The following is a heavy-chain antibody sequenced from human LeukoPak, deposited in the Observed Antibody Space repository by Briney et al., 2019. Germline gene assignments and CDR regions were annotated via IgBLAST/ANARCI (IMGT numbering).Heavy chain of an antibody. D-gene: IGHD6-19*01. CDR3: ARERSSGWSDY. J-gene: IGHJ4*02. V-gene: IGHV3-33*01. CDR2: IWYDGTNK. CDR1: GFTFSGYG. Sequence: PGRSLRLSCAASGFTFSGYGMHWVRQAPGKGLEWVAVIWYDGTNKYYADSVKGRFTISRDNSKNTLYLQMDSLRAEDTAVYYCARERSSGWSDYWGQGTLVTVSS.